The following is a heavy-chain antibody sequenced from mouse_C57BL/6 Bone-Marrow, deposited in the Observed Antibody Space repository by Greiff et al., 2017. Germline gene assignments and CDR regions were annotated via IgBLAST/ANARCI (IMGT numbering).Heavy chain of an antibody. CDR1: GYTFTDYY. J-gene: IGHJ3*01. Sequence: VKLQESGAELVRPGASVKLSCKASGYTFTDYYINWVKQRPGQGLEWIARIYPGSGNTSYNEKFKGKATLTAEKSSSTAYMQLSSLTSEDSAVYFCARGHYGSSPFAYWGQGTLVTVSA. D-gene: IGHD1-1*01. CDR2: IYPGSGNT. CDR3: ARGHYGSSPFAY. V-gene: IGHV1-76*01.